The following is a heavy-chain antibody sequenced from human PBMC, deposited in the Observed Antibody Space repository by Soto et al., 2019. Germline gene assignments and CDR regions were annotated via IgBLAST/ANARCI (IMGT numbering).Heavy chain of an antibody. J-gene: IGHJ6*02. CDR3: AADSSYSNSLGMDV. CDR1: GFTFTSSA. V-gene: IGHV1-58*01. Sequence: ASVKVSCKASGFTFTSSAVQWVRQARGQRLEWIGWIVVGSGNTNYAQKFQERVTITRDMSTSTAYMELSSLRSEDTAVYYCAADSSYSNSLGMDVWGQGTTVTVSS. CDR2: IVVGSGNT. D-gene: IGHD6-6*01.